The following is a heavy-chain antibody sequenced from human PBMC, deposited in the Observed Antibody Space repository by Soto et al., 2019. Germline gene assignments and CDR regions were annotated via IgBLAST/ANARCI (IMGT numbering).Heavy chain of an antibody. CDR1: GFSLSFSGVS. J-gene: IGHJ4*02. CDR3: AHRRRDTAMPYFDY. Sequence: QITLKESGPTLLKPTQTLTLTCTFSGFSLSFSGVSVGWIRQSPGKALEWLALIYWDDDKRYSPSLKDRLTIPKDTSKKQVVPTMTNVEPVDTATYFCAHRRRDTAMPYFDYWGQGTLVTVSS. CDR2: IYWDDDK. V-gene: IGHV2-5*02. D-gene: IGHD5-18*01.